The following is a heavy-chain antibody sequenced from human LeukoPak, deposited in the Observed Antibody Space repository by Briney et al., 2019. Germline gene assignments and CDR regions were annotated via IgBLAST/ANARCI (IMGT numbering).Heavy chain of an antibody. CDR1: GFTFSSYG. CDR2: IRYDGSNK. V-gene: IGHV3-30*02. D-gene: IGHD3-10*01. CDR3: AKGQIWFGELSPYYYYYMDV. J-gene: IGHJ6*03. Sequence: GGSLRLSCAASGFTFSSYGMHWVRQAPGKGLEWVAFIRYDGSNKYYADSVKGRFTISRDNSKNTLYLQMNSLRAEDTAVYYCAKGQIWFGELSPYYYYYMDVWGKGTTVTISS.